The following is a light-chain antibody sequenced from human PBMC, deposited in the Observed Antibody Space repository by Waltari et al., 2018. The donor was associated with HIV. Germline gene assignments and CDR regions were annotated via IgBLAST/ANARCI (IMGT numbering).Light chain of an antibody. V-gene: IGLV2-14*01. CDR3: QAWDSSTVV. CDR2: EVT. J-gene: IGLJ2*01. CDR1: YSAVGGYNT. Sequence: QSALTPPASVSGSPGQSITISCTGPYSAVGGYNTVSWFQQRPGKAPKLIVYEVTHRPSGVSNRFSASKSGNTASLTISGVQAEDEADYYCQAWDSSTVVFGGGTKLTVL.